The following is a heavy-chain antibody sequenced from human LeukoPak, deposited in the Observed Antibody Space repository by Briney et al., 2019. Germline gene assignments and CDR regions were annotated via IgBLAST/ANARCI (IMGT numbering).Heavy chain of an antibody. Sequence: SETLSLTCTVSGGSISSYYWSWIRQPPGKGLEWIGYIYYSGSTNYNPSLKSRVTISVDTSKNQFSLKLSSVTAADTAVYYCARRHGDYGFYYLDYWGQGTLVTVSS. J-gene: IGHJ4*02. CDR3: ARRHGDYGFYYLDY. D-gene: IGHD4-17*01. CDR2: IYYSGST. V-gene: IGHV4-59*08. CDR1: GGSISSYY.